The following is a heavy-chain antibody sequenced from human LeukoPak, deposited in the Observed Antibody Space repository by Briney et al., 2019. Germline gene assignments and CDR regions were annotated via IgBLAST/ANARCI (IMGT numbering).Heavy chain of an antibody. Sequence: GGSLRLSCAASGFTFSSYSMNWVRQAPGKGLEWVSSISSSSSYIYYADSVKGRFTISRDNAKNSLYLQMNRLRAEDTAVYYCARARRQRKRSLGRTTESSYYYYMDVWGKGTTGTVSS. J-gene: IGHJ6*03. V-gene: IGHV3-21*01. D-gene: IGHD1/OR15-1a*01. CDR2: ISSSSSYI. CDR3: ARARRQRKRSLGRTTESSYYYYMDV. CDR1: GFTFSSYS.